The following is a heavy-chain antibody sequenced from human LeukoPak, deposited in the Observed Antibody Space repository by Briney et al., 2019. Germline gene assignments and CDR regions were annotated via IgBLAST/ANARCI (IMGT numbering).Heavy chain of an antibody. D-gene: IGHD2-21*02. CDR2: MSYDGTNK. CDR1: GFTFSSYA. CDR3: ARVRTFYCGGDCYSSGLDF. Sequence: GGSLRLSCAASGFTFSSYAVHWVRQAPGKGLEWVAVMSYDGTNKFYADSVKGRFTISRDNSKNTLYLQVNSLRAEDTAVYYCARVRTFYCGGDCYSSGLDFWGRGTLVTVSS. V-gene: IGHV3-30-3*01. J-gene: IGHJ4*02.